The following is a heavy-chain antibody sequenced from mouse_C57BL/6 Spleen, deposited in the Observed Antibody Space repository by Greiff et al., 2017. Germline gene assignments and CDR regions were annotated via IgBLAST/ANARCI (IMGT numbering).Heavy chain of an antibody. J-gene: IGHJ4*01. Sequence: QVQLKQSGPGLVQPSQCLSITCTVSGFSLTSYGVHWVRQSPGKGLEWLGVIWSGGSTDYNAAFISRLSISKDNSKSQVFFKMNSLQADDTAIYYCARAIYYGKPHAMDYWGQGTSVTVSS. CDR3: ARAIYYGKPHAMDY. D-gene: IGHD2-1*01. CDR1: GFSLTSYG. CDR2: IWSGGST. V-gene: IGHV2-2*01.